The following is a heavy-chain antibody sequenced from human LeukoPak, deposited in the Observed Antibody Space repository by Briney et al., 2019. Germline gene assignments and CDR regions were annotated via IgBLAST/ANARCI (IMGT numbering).Heavy chain of an antibody. V-gene: IGHV4-4*07. Sequence: SETLSLTCTVSGGSISSYYWSWIRQPAGKGLERIGRIYTSGSTNYNPSLKSRVTMSVDTSKNQFSLKLSSVTAADTAVYYCARGFLPYPYQGGNYDAFDIWGQGTMVTVSS. D-gene: IGHD1-7*01. CDR3: ARGFLPYPYQGGNYDAFDI. J-gene: IGHJ3*02. CDR1: GGSISSYY. CDR2: IYTSGST.